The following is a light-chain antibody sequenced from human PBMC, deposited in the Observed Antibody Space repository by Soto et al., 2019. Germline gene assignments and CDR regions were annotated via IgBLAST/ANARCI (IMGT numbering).Light chain of an antibody. J-gene: IGKJ1*01. CDR3: QQYSTYPLT. CDR1: QTISTL. CDR2: KAS. Sequence: DIQMTQSPSTLSASVGDRVTITCRASQTISTLLAWYQQRPGKAPNLLIYKASSLESGVPSRFRGSGSGTEFTLTISSLQPDDFATYLCQQYSTYPLTFGQGTKVEVK. V-gene: IGKV1-5*03.